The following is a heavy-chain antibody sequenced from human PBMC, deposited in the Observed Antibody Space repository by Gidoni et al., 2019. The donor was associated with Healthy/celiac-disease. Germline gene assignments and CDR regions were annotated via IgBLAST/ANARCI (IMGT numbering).Heavy chain of an antibody. V-gene: IGHV3-23*01. CDR3: AKVPDYYGSGSYSFDY. CDR1: GSTFRSYA. Sequence: EVQLLESGGGLVQPGGSLRLSCAASGSTFRSYAMSWVRQAPGKGLEWVSAISGSGGSTYYADSVKGRFTISRDNSKNTLYLQMNSLRAEDTAVYYCAKVPDYYGSGSYSFDYWGQGTLVTVSS. J-gene: IGHJ4*02. CDR2: ISGSGGST. D-gene: IGHD3-10*01.